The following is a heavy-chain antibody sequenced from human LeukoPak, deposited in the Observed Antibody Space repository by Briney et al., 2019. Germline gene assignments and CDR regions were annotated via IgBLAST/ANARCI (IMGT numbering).Heavy chain of an antibody. CDR3: ARIRAYYDFWSGYYDHYYYYYMDV. CDR2: INHSGST. J-gene: IGHJ6*03. D-gene: IGHD3-3*01. CDR1: GGSISSYY. V-gene: IGHV4-34*01. Sequence: PSETLSLTCTVSGGSISSYYWSWIRQPPGKGLEWIGEINHSGSTNYNPSLKSRVTISVDTSKNQFSLKLSSVTAADTAVYYCARIRAYYDFWSGYYDHYYYYYMDVWGKGTTVTVSS.